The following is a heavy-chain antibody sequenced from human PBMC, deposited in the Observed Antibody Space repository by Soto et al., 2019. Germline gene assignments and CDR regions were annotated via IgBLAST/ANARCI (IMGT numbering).Heavy chain of an antibody. D-gene: IGHD6-19*01. Sequence: QVRLQESGPGLVKPSGTLSLTCTVSNGSINSRNWWSWVLQSPQIGLEYIGAIYHSGATNYNPSLKSRVTISLDESKNEFSLRLASVTAADTAVYYCATDRALAATGFAWFYSWCQGIRVTVSS. V-gene: IGHV4-4*02. CDR2: IYHSGAT. CDR1: NGSINSRNW. J-gene: IGHJ5*01. CDR3: ATDRALAATGFAWFYS.